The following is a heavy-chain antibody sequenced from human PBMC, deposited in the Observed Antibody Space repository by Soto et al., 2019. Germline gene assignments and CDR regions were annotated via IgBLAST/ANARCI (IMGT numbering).Heavy chain of an antibody. D-gene: IGHD1-20*01. Sequence: PSQTLSLTCAVYGGSFSGYYWSWIRQPPGKGLEWIGEINHSGSTNYNPSLKSRVTISVDTQKNQFSLKLSSVTAADTAVYYCARAGMALAYYYGMDVWGQGTTVTVSS. CDR3: ARAGMALAYYYGMDV. CDR2: INHSGST. CDR1: GGSFSGYY. J-gene: IGHJ6*02. V-gene: IGHV4-34*01.